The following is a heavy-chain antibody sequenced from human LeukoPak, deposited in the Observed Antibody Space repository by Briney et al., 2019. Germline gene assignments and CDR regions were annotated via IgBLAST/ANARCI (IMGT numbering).Heavy chain of an antibody. V-gene: IGHV3-30*04. D-gene: IGHD4-11*01. CDR3: ARGTTLTTGVDF. J-gene: IGHJ4*02. CDR1: GFTLSRYA. CDR2: TSYEGSNQ. Sequence: GGSLRLSCAASGFTLSRYAMYWVRQAPGKGLEWVAVTSYEGSNQYYADSVKGRFTISRDNSKSTLYLQMNSLRAEDTAVYYCARGTTLTTGVDFWGQGTLVIVSS.